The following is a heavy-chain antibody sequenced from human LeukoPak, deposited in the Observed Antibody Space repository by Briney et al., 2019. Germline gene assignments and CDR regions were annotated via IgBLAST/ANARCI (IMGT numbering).Heavy chain of an antibody. D-gene: IGHD2-21*02. CDR2: IYHSGST. CDR1: GASIYNYF. Sequence: PPETLSLTCTVSGASIYNYFWSWVRQPPGKGLEWIGYIYHSGSTNYNPSLESRVTMSIDMWADQFSLKLTSVTAADTAVYFCARGDSSPSHYYYYMDVWGKGTTVTVSS. CDR3: ARGDSSPSHYYYYMDV. J-gene: IGHJ6*03. V-gene: IGHV4-59*01.